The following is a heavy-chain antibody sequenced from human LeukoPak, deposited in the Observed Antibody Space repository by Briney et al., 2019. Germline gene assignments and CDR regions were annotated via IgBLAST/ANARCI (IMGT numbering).Heavy chain of an antibody. CDR2: ISTSSTTI. Sequence: GGSLRLSCAASGFTFSSYSMNWVRQAPGKGLEWVSYISTSSTTIYYSDSVKGRFTISRDNAENSLYLQMNSLRAEDTAVYYCARDDSSGYYYPDYWGQGTLVTVSS. J-gene: IGHJ4*02. CDR1: GFTFSSYS. D-gene: IGHD3-22*01. CDR3: ARDDSSGYYYPDY. V-gene: IGHV3-48*01.